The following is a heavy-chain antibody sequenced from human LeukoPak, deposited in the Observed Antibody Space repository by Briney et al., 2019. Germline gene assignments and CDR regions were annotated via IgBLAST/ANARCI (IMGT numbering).Heavy chain of an antibody. CDR3: ARQLRL. CDR2: IIPIFGTA. J-gene: IGHJ4*02. D-gene: IGHD1-7*01. V-gene: IGHV1-69*05. Sequence: EASVTVSFKASGGTFSSYAISWVRQAPGQGLEWMGGIIPIFGTANYAQKFQGRVTITTDESTSTAYMELSSLRSEDTAVYYCARQLRLWGQGTLVTVSS. CDR1: GGTFSSYA.